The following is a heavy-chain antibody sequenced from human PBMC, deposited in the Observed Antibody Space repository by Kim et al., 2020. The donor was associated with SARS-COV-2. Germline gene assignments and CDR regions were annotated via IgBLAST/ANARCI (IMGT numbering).Heavy chain of an antibody. CDR3: AKDRGSSSVFGY. V-gene: IGHV3-23*01. CDR1: GFTFSSYA. D-gene: IGHD6-13*01. Sequence: GGSLRLSCAASGFTFSSYAMSWVRQAPGKGLEWVSAISGSGGSTYYADSVKGRFTISRDNSKNTLYLQMNSLIAEDTAVYYCAKDRGSSSVFGYWGQGTLVTVSS. CDR2: ISGSGGST. J-gene: IGHJ4*02.